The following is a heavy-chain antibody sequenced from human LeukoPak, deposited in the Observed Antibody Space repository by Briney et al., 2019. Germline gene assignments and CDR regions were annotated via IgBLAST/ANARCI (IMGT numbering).Heavy chain of an antibody. J-gene: IGHJ4*02. Sequence: GESLKISCKGSGYSFTTYWIGWVRQMPGKGLEWMGIIYPGDSDTRYSPSFQGQVTISADKSISTAYLQWSSLKASDTAMYYCARTYCGGDCYYGYFDYWGQGTLVTVSS. CDR3: ARTYCGGDCYYGYFDY. V-gene: IGHV5-51*01. CDR1: GYSFTTYW. D-gene: IGHD2-21*02. CDR2: IYPGDSDT.